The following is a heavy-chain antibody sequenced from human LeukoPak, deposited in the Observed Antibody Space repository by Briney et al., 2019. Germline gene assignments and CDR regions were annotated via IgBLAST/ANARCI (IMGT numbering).Heavy chain of an antibody. Sequence: PSETLSLTCTVSGGSIGSSSYYWGWIRQPPGKGLEWIGSIYYSGSTYYNPSLKSRVTISVDTSKNQFSLKLSSVTAADTAVYYCARFNWELKHHYFYYMDVWGKGTTVTVSS. CDR1: GGSIGSSSYY. CDR2: IYYSGST. V-gene: IGHV4-39*01. CDR3: ARFNWELKHHYFYYMDV. D-gene: IGHD4-23*01. J-gene: IGHJ6*03.